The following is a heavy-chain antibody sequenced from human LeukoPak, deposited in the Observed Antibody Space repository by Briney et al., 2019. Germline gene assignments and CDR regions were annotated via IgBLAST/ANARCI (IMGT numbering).Heavy chain of an antibody. CDR2: LSGSGGTT. V-gene: IGHV3-23*01. J-gene: IGHJ4*02. CDR3: AKDSAKKYDDY. CDR1: GFTFSFYG. D-gene: IGHD2/OR15-2a*01. Sequence: PGGSLRLSCAASGFTFSFYGMSWVRQAPGKGLEWVSALSGSGGTTYYADFMKGRFTISRDNSKNTLYLQMNSLRAEDTAVYYCAKDSAKKYDDYWGQGTLVTVSS.